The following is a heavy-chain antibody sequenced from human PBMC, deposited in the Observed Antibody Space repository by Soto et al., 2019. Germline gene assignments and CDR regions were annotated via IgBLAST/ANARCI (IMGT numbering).Heavy chain of an antibody. J-gene: IGHJ4*01. CDR1: GLTLTANP. V-gene: IGHV3-23*01. CDR3: AKNMVRGVHGY. D-gene: IGHD3-10*01. CDR2: ISGSGGST. Sequence: EVQLLESGGGLVQPGGSRRPSLEAPGLTLTANPRSWARKAPGRGLEWVSAISGSGGSTYYADSVKGRFTISRDNSKNTLYLQMNSLRAEDTAVYYCAKNMVRGVHGYWGHGTLVTVSS.